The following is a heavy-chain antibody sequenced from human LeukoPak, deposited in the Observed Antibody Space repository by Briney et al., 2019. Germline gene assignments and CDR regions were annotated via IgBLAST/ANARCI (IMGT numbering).Heavy chain of an antibody. CDR3: ARDLIGYGTGTAYYYYGMGV. D-gene: IGHD1-1*01. CDR1: GFTFSSYA. CDR2: ISYDGSNK. J-gene: IGHJ6*02. Sequence: GGSLRLSCAASGFTFSSYAMHWVRQAPGKGLEWVAVISYDGSNKYYADSVKGRFTISRDNSKNTLYLQMNSLRAEDTAVYYCARDLIGYGTGTAYYYYGMGVWGQGTTVTVSS. V-gene: IGHV3-30-3*01.